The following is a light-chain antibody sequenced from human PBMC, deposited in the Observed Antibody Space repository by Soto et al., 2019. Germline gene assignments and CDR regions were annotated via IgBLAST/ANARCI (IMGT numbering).Light chain of an antibody. Sequence: EIVLTQSPATLSLSPWERATPSCRASQSVTTNYLAWYQQKPGQAPRLLIYSASIRATGIPDRFSGSGSGTDFTLTIDGLEPEDFAVYYCHQYGSSPTWTFGQGTKVDIK. J-gene: IGKJ1*01. V-gene: IGKV3-20*01. CDR3: HQYGSSPTWT. CDR2: SAS. CDR1: QSVTTNY.